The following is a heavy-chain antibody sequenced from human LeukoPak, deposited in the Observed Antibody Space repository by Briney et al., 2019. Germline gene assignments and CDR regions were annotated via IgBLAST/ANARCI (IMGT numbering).Heavy chain of an antibody. CDR1: GFTFSSYA. CDR2: ITGSGGRT. V-gene: IGHV3-23*01. Sequence: GGSLRLSCAASGFTFSSYAMNWVRQAPGKGLEWVSAITGSGGRTYYADSVKGRFAISRDNSKNTLYLQMDSLRAEDTAVYYCVRRGSGWYYFDYWGQGTLVTVSS. CDR3: VRRGSGWYYFDY. J-gene: IGHJ4*02. D-gene: IGHD6-19*01.